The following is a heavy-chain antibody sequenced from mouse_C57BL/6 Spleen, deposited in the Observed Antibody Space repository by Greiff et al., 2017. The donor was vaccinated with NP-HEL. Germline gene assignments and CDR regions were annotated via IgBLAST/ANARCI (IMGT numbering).Heavy chain of an antibody. D-gene: IGHD1-1*01. Sequence: VQLQQPGAELVKPGASVKLSCKASGYTFTSYWMHWVKQRPGQGLEWIGMIHPNSGSTNYNEKFKSKATLTVDKSSSTAYMQLSSLTSEDSAVYYCARGGYGSINWYFDVWGTGTTVTVSS. J-gene: IGHJ1*03. CDR3: ARGGYGSINWYFDV. CDR2: IHPNSGST. V-gene: IGHV1-64*01. CDR1: GYTFTSYW.